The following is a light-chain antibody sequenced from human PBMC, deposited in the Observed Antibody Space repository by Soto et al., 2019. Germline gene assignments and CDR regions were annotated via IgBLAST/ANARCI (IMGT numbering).Light chain of an antibody. V-gene: IGKV3-11*01. CDR2: DAS. J-gene: IGKJ4*01. Sequence: EILFTQSHGTLTLSPGERATLSCRASQSVITSLAWYQQQPCQAPRLLIYDASSRATGIPDRFSGSGSGTDFILTISSLEPEDLAVYYCQQYNNWPLTFGGGTKV. CDR3: QQYNNWPLT. CDR1: QSVITS.